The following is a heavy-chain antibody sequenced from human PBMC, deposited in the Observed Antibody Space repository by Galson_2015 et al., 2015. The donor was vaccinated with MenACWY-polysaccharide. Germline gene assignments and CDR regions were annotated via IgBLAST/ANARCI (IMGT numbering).Heavy chain of an antibody. CDR3: ARGRGSSGWSTLGS. V-gene: IGHV3-21*01. CDR2: ISSSSSYI. CDR1: GFTFSSYR. D-gene: IGHD6-19*01. Sequence: SLRLSCAASGFTFSSYRMNWVRQAPGKGLEWVSSISSSSSYIYYADSVKGRFAISRDNAKNSLYLQMNSLRAEDTAVYYCARGRGSSGWSTLGSWGQGTLVTVSS. J-gene: IGHJ5*02.